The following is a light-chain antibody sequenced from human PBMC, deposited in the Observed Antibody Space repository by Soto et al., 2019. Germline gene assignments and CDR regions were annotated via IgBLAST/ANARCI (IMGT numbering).Light chain of an antibody. V-gene: IGKV3-15*01. CDR2: RAS. J-gene: IGKJ1*01. Sequence: IQMTQSPATLSVSPGERATLSCRASQTIYSNVASYHQRPRQPPPLLIYRASASATGIPPRFSGSGSGTEFTLTISSLQSEDSAVYYCQQYGSSPDTFGQGTKVDI. CDR1: QTIYSN. CDR3: QQYGSSPDT.